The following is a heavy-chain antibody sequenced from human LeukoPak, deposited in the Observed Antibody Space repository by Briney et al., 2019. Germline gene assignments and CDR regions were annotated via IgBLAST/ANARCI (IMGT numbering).Heavy chain of an antibody. V-gene: IGHV1-2*02. Sequence: ASVKVSCKASGYTFTAYYMHWVRQAPGQGLEWMGWINPDSGDTIYAQKFQGRVTVTRDTSITTAYMELSRLRFDDTAVYYCASGARHYYGSGSYVYWGQGTLVTVSS. CDR3: ASGARHYYGSGSYVY. CDR1: GYTFTAYY. J-gene: IGHJ4*02. CDR2: INPDSGDT. D-gene: IGHD3-10*01.